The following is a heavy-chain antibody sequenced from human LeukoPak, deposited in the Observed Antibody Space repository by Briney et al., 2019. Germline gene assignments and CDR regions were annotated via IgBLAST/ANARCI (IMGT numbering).Heavy chain of an antibody. Sequence: PGRSLRPSGSGSTLKFGDNGLSWDRQAPGQGLEWVSGTNSDGANTAYADSVKGRVAIARDNAENALYLQMDSLRAEDTALYYCAGDLSATWYSLAYWGRGTLVTVCS. D-gene: IGHD2-15*01. J-gene: IGHJ4*02. CDR3: AGDLSATWYSLAY. CDR2: TNSDGANT. CDR1: TLKFGDNG. V-gene: IGHV3-20*04.